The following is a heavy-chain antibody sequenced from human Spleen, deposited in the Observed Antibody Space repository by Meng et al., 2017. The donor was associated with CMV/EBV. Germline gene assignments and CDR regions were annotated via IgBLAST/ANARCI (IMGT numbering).Heavy chain of an antibody. CDR2: IHSGGST. V-gene: IGHV3-66*02. J-gene: IGHJ4*02. CDR3: ARVGNYYDSSGPLDY. D-gene: IGHD3-22*01. CDR1: GFTVRSNY. Sequence: GGSLRLSCAASGFTVRSNYMTWVRQAPGKGLEWVSVIHSGGSTYYADSVKGRFTISRGSSKNTLYLQMNNLKTDDTAVYYCARVGNYYDSSGPLDYWGQGTLVTVSS.